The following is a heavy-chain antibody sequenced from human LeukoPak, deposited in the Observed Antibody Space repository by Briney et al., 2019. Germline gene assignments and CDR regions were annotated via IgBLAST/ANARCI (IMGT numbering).Heavy chain of an antibody. J-gene: IGHJ4*02. CDR3: ARDVGTTGPTTMDY. CDR1: GYTFTNYG. Sequence: ASVKVSSKASGYTFTNYGLSWVRQVPGQGLEWMGWIRTDNGNTNYVQNFQGRVTMTTDTSTNTAYMELRSLRSDDTAIYYCARDVGTTGPTTMDYWGQGTLVTVSS. CDR2: IRTDNGNT. V-gene: IGHV1-18*01. D-gene: IGHD1-1*01.